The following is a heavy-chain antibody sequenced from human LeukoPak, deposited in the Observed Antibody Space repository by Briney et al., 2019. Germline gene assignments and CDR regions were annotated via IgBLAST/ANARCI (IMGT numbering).Heavy chain of an antibody. Sequence: SVPTLVNPTQTLTLTCTFSGISLSTSGVSVGWIRQHPGKALEWLALIYWNEDKRYSPSLKSRLTFTMDTSKYQVVRTMTNMDPVDTATYYCAHRHNFWSGSYYFDYWGQGTLVTVSS. D-gene: IGHD3-3*01. CDR3: AHRHNFWSGSYYFDY. V-gene: IGHV2-5*01. CDR1: GISLSTSGVS. CDR2: IYWNEDK. J-gene: IGHJ4*02.